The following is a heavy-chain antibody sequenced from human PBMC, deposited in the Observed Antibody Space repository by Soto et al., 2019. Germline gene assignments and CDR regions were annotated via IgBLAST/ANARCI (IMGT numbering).Heavy chain of an antibody. CDR3: ARDGGMTTVSRDRYYYYYMDV. D-gene: IGHD4-17*01. J-gene: IGHJ6*03. CDR1: GNTFTGYY. V-gene: IGHV1-2*04. Sequence: GASVKVSCKASGNTFTGYYMHWGRQAPGQRLEWMGWINPNSGGTNYAQKFQGWGTMTRDTSISTAYMELSRLRSDDTAVYYCARDGGMTTVSRDRYYYYYMDVWGKGTTVTVSS. CDR2: INPNSGGT.